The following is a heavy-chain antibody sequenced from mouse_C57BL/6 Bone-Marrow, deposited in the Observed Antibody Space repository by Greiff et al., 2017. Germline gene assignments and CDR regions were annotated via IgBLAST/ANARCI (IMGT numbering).Heavy chain of an antibody. V-gene: IGHV1-81*01. CDR2: IYPRSGNT. D-gene: IGHD2-4*01. Sequence: QVQLKQCGAELARPGASVKLSCKASGYTFTSYGISWVKQRNGQGLEWIGEIYPRSGNTYYNEKFKGKATLTAYKYSSTAYMELRSLTSEDSAVYFCARWGDYAAWFAYWFQGTLVTVSA. CDR1: GYTFTSYG. CDR3: ARWGDYAAWFAY. J-gene: IGHJ3*01.